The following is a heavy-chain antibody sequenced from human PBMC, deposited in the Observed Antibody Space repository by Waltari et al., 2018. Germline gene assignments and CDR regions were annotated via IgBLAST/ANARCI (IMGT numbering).Heavy chain of an antibody. V-gene: IGHV3-21*01. CDR3: ARSEDFWSGYNDY. Sequence: EVQLVESGGGLVKPGGSLRLSWAASGFTFSRYSMNWVCQAPGKGLEWVSSISSSSSYIYYADSVKGRFTISRDNAKNSLYLQMNSLRAEDTAVYYCARSEDFWSGYNDYWGQGTLVTVSS. D-gene: IGHD3-3*01. CDR2: ISSSSSYI. CDR1: GFTFSRYS. J-gene: IGHJ4*02.